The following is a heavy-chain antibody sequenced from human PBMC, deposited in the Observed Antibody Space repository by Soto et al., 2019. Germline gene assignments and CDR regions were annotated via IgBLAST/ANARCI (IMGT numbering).Heavy chain of an antibody. CDR3: AKGLWFGELPFDAFNI. D-gene: IGHD3-10*01. CDR1: GFTFSSYG. V-gene: IGHV3-30*18. Sequence: QVQLVESGGGVVQPGRSLRLSCAASGFTFSSYGRHWVRQATDKELEWVAVISYDGSNKYYADSVKGRFTISRDNSKNTLYLQMNSLRAEDTAVYYCAKGLWFGELPFDAFNILGQGTMVTVSS. CDR2: ISYDGSNK. J-gene: IGHJ3*02.